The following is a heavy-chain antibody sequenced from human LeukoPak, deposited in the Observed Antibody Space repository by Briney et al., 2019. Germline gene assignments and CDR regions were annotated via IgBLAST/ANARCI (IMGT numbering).Heavy chain of an antibody. V-gene: IGHV1-3*01. D-gene: IGHD6-19*01. J-gene: IGHJ4*02. CDR1: GYTFINYA. CDR3: ARGISSDWPLEY. CDR2: INAYNGDT. Sequence: ASVKVSCKASGYTFINYAIHWVRQAPGQRLEWMGWINAYNGDTEYSQKFQGRVTITRDTSASKAYMELSTLRSEDTAVYYCARGISSDWPLEYWGRGILVTVSS.